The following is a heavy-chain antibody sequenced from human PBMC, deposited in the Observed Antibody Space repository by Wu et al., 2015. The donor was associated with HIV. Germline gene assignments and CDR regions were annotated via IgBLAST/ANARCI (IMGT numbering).Heavy chain of an antibody. CDR1: GGSFTTYS. CDR2: IVPIFGTA. D-gene: IGHD5-18*01. V-gene: IGHV1-69*12. Sequence: QVHLEQSGAEVKKPGSSVRVSCKASGGSFTTYSIIWVRQAPGQGPEWMGGIVPIFGTANYAQKFQGRVTITADESTSTAYMELSSLRSEDTAVYYCATRDGYGTYYYYYMDVWGKGTTVTVSS. J-gene: IGHJ6*03. CDR3: ATRDGYGTYYYYYMDV.